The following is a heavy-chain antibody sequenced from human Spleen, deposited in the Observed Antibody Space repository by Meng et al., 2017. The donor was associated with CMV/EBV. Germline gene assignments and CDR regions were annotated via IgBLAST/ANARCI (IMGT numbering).Heavy chain of an antibody. J-gene: IGHJ4*02. CDR3: ATNQRLYTGSYYYDC. CDR1: GFSFSSFS. CDR2: ISSSSNYI. V-gene: IGHV3-21*01. Sequence: SGFSFSSFSVNWVRQAPGKGLEWVSSISSSSNYIYCADSVKGRFTISRDNARNTLYLQMNSLRAEDTAMYYCATNQRLYTGSYYYDCWGQGALVTVSS. D-gene: IGHD3-10*01.